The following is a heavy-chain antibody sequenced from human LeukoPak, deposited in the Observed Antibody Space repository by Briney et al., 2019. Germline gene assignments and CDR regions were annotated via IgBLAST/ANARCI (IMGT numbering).Heavy chain of an antibody. J-gene: IGHJ4*02. CDR3: ARGLDYYDSSGYYYD. CDR2: IYHSGST. CDR1: GYSISSGYY. Sequence: SETLSLTCTVSGYSISSGYYWGWIRQPPGKGLEWIGSIYHSGSTYYNPSLKSRVTISVDTSKNQFSLKLSSVTAADTAVYYCARGLDYYDSSGYYYDWGQGTLVTVSS. D-gene: IGHD3-22*01. V-gene: IGHV4-38-2*02.